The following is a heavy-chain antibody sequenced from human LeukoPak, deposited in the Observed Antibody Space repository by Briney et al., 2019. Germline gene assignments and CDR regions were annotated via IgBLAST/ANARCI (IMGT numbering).Heavy chain of an antibody. D-gene: IGHD6-19*01. Sequence: GGSLRLSCVASGFTFSSYGMHWVRQAPGKGLEWVSSISSSSSYIYYADSVKGRFTISRDNAKNSLYLQMNSLRAEDTAVYYCARGGIAVAGTVVDYWGQGTLVTVSS. CDR3: ARGGIAVAGTVVDY. V-gene: IGHV3-21*01. CDR1: GFTFSSYG. J-gene: IGHJ4*02. CDR2: ISSSSSYI.